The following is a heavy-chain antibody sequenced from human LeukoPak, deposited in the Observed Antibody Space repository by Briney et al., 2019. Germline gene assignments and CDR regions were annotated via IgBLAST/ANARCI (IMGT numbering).Heavy chain of an antibody. V-gene: IGHV3-23*01. CDR1: GFTFSSYA. J-gene: IGHJ3*02. CDR2: ISGSGGST. CDR3: AKDLMWAQGGSGWYRNAFDI. Sequence: QTGGSLRLPCAASGFTFSSYAMSWVRQAPGKGLEWVSAISGSGGSTYYADSVKGRFTISRDNSKNTLYLQMNSLRAEDTAVYYCAKDLMWAQGGSGWYRNAFDIWGQGTMVTVSS. D-gene: IGHD6-19*01.